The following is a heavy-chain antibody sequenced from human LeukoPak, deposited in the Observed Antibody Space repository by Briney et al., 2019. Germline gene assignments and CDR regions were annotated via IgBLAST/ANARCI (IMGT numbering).Heavy chain of an antibody. D-gene: IGHD2-8*01. J-gene: IGHJ4*02. CDR1: GCTFTTFW. CDR2: LDSDGSTT. CDR3: AARYCINGVCFFY. V-gene: IGHV3-74*01. Sequence: GGSLRLSCAASGCTFTTFWMHWVPQAPGKGLVWVSRLDSDGSTTNYADSVKGRFTISRDNAKNTLYLQMNSLRAEDTAVYYCAARYCINGVCFFYWGQGTLVTVSS.